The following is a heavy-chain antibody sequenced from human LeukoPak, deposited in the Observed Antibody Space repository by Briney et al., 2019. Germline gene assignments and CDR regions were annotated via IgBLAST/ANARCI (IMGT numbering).Heavy chain of an antibody. J-gene: IGHJ4*02. CDR2: IYYSGST. Sequence: SETLSLTCTVSGGSISSYYWSWIRQPPGKGLEWIGYIYYSGSTDYNPSLKSRVTISVDTSKNQFSLKLSSVTAADTAVYYCAKLSRGYSGYDPYRADYWGQGTLVTVSS. D-gene: IGHD5-12*01. V-gene: IGHV4-59*08. CDR3: AKLSRGYSGYDPYRADY. CDR1: GGSISSYY.